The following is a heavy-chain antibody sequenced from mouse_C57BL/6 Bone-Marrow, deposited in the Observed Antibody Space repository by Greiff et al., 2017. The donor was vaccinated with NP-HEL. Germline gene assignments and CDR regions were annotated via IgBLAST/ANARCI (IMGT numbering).Heavy chain of an antibody. CDR3: AREGVVVPLYWYFDV. V-gene: IGHV1-55*01. CDR1: GYTFTSYW. J-gene: IGHJ1*03. Sequence: QVQLQQSGAELVKPGASVKMSCKASGYTFTSYWITWVKQRPGQGLEWIGDIYPGSGSTNYNEKFKSKATLTVDTSSSTAYMQLSSLTSEDSAVYYCAREGVVVPLYWYFDVWGTGTTVTVSS. D-gene: IGHD1-1*01. CDR2: IYPGSGST.